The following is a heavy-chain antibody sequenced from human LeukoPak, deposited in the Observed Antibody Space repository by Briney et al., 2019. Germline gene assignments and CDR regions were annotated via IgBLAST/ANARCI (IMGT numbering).Heavy chain of an antibody. V-gene: IGHV3-73*01. Sequence: GGSLRLSCAASGFTFSGYAMHWVRQASGKGLEWVGRIRSKANNYATAYAASVKGRFTISRDDSKNTAYLQMNSLKTGDTAVYFCSGGLSVLRSNNTPVDYWGQGTLVTVSS. CDR2: IRSKANNYAT. CDR3: SGGLSVLRSNNTPVDY. CDR1: GFTFSGYA. J-gene: IGHJ4*02. D-gene: IGHD4-17*01.